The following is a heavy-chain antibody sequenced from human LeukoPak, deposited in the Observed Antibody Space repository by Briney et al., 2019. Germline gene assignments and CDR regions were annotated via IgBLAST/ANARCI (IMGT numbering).Heavy chain of an antibody. Sequence: PGGSLRLSCAASGFTFRNYYMHWVRQAPGKGLEWVAVISLDGNNEYYADSVKGRFSLSRDNSMNTLYLQLNSLRTEDTAMYYWAIDLSGHWTYDYWGQGALVTGSS. CDR3: AIDLSGHWTYDY. J-gene: IGHJ4*01. V-gene: IGHV3-30-3*01. CDR2: ISLDGNNE. D-gene: IGHD1-1*01. CDR1: GFTFRNYY.